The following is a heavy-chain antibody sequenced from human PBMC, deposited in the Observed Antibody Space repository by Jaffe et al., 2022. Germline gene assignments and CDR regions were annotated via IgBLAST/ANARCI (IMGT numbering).Heavy chain of an antibody. Sequence: QVQLQESGPGLVKPSETLSLSCVVSGYSISSGYYWGWIRQPPGKGLEWIGSINRSGTTYYSPSLNSRVTMSVDTSNNQFSLRLSSVTAADTAVYYCARRWSSNWFDSWGQGTLVTVSS. D-gene: IGHD2-15*01. CDR3: ARRWSSNWFDS. CDR2: INRSGTT. CDR1: GYSISSGYY. J-gene: IGHJ5*01. V-gene: IGHV4-38-2*01.